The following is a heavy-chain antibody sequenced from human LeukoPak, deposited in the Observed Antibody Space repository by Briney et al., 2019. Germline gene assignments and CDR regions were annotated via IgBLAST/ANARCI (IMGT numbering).Heavy chain of an antibody. CDR2: ISAYNGNT. D-gene: IGHD5-18*01. V-gene: IGHV1-18*01. CDR3: ARIPLWSRPDGY. Sequence: AAVKVSCKSSGYTFTSYGISGVRQAPGQGLDWMGWISAYNGNTNYAQKLQGRVTMTTATSTSTAYMELRSLRSDDTAVYYCARIPLWSRPDGYWGQGTLVTVSS. J-gene: IGHJ4*02. CDR1: GYTFTSYG.